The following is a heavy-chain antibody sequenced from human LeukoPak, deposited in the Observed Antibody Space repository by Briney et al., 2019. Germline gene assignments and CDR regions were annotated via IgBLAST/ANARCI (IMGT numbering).Heavy chain of an antibody. V-gene: IGHV3-21*01. CDR1: RFTLGNYW. Sequence: GGSLRLSCAASRFTLGNYWMSWVRQAPGKGLEWVSSISSSSSYIYYADSVKGRFTISRDNAKNSLYLQMNSLRAEDTAVYYCARGPYYYDSSDYWGQGTLVTVSS. CDR2: ISSSSSYI. D-gene: IGHD3-22*01. CDR3: ARGPYYYDSSDY. J-gene: IGHJ4*02.